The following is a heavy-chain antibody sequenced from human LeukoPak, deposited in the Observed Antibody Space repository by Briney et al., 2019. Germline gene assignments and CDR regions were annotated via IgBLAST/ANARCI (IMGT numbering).Heavy chain of an antibody. CDR2: INHSGST. D-gene: IGHD3-10*01. CDR1: GGSISSSNW. CDR3: ARRYRALLLWFGGIDY. V-gene: IGHV4-4*02. J-gene: IGHJ4*02. Sequence: PSGTLSLTCAVSGGSISSSNWWSWVRQPPGKGLEWIGEINHSGSTNYNPSLKSRVTISVDTSKNQFSLKLSSVTAADTAVYYCARRYRALLLWFGGIDYWGQGTLVTVSS.